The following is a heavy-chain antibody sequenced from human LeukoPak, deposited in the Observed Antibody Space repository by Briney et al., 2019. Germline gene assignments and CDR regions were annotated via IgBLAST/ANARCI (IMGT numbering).Heavy chain of an antibody. CDR3: AGHDEGSGWYRSYIDL. CDR1: GVSISSYY. V-gene: IGHV4-4*09. D-gene: IGHD6-19*01. Sequence: SETLSLTCTVSGVSISSYYCSWIRQPPGKGLEWIGYISTSGSTDYSPSLKSRVTISVDRSKNQCSLNLSSVTAADTAVYYCAGHDEGSGWYRSYIDLWGRGTLVIVSS. J-gene: IGHJ2*01. CDR2: ISTSGST.